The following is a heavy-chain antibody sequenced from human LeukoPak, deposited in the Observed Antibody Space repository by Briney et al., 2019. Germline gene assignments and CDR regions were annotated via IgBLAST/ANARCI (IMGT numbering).Heavy chain of an antibody. D-gene: IGHD5-18*01. CDR1: GYTFTSYD. V-gene: IGHV1-8*01. CDR3: AREDTATGAFDI. CDR2: MNPNSGNT. J-gene: IGHJ3*02. Sequence: ASVKVSCKASGYTFTSYDINWVRQATGQGLEWMGWMNPNSGNTGYAQKFQGRVTMTRNTSISIAYMELSSLRSEDTAVYYCAREDTATGAFDIWGQGTMVTVSS.